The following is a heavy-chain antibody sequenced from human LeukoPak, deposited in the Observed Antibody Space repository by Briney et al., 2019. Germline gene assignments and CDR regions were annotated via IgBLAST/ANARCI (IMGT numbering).Heavy chain of an antibody. CDR3: ARDHRTLYSSSWTCFDY. CDR2: ISYDGSNK. Sequence: GGSLRLSCAASGFTFSSYAMHWVRQAPGKGLEWVAVISYDGSNKYYADSVKGRFTISRDNSKNTLYLQMNSLRAEDTAVYYCARDHRTLYSSSWTCFDYWGQGTLVTVSS. V-gene: IGHV3-30-3*01. D-gene: IGHD6-6*01. J-gene: IGHJ4*02. CDR1: GFTFSSYA.